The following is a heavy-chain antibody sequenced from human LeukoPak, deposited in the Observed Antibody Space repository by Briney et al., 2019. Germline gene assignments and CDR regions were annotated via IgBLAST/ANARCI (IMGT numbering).Heavy chain of an antibody. D-gene: IGHD6-19*01. CDR2: ISWNSGSI. CDR1: GFTFDDYA. J-gene: IGHJ4*02. Sequence: PGRPLRLSCAASGFTFDDYAMHWVRQAPGKGLEWVSGISWNSGSIGYADSVKGRFTISRDNAKNSLYLQMNSLRAEDTALYYCATEISTQARIAVAGTVVVWGQGTLVTVSS. CDR3: ATEISTQARIAVAGTVVV. V-gene: IGHV3-9*01.